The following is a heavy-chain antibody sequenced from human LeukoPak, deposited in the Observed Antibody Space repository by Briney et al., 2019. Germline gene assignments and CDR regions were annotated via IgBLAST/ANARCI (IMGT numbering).Heavy chain of an antibody. V-gene: IGHV3-30*03. D-gene: IGHD6-13*01. CDR3: ARAISSSRGGAFDI. CDR2: ISYDGSNK. J-gene: IGHJ3*02. Sequence: PGGSLRLSCAASGFTFSSYGMHWVRQAPGKGLEWVAVISYDGSNKYYADSVKGRFTISRDNAKNSLYLQMNSLRAEDTAVYYCARAISSSRGGAFDIWGQGTMVTVSS. CDR1: GFTFSSYG.